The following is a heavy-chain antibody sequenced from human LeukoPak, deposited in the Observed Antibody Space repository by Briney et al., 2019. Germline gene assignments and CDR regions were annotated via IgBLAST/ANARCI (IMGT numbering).Heavy chain of an antibody. CDR2: IKSDGSSP. J-gene: IGHJ4*02. Sequence: SLTLSCPASGLTFRDYWMQWARQVLATGPLWVSRIKSDGSSPSYADSVRGRFTISRDNAKTTLFLQINSLRAEDSAVYYCGREYVWGRLDSWGQGTLVTVSS. CDR1: GLTFRDYW. V-gene: IGHV3-74*01. D-gene: IGHD3-10*02. CDR3: GREYVWGRLDS.